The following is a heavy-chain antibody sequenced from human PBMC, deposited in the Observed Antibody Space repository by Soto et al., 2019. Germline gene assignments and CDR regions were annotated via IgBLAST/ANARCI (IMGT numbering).Heavy chain of an antibody. CDR3: ASAGNEYSYGFESYYYGMDV. CDR1: GGTFSSYA. V-gene: IGHV1-69*12. CDR2: IIPIFGTA. D-gene: IGHD5-18*01. J-gene: IGHJ6*02. Sequence: QVQLVQSGAEVKKPGASVKVSCKASGGTFSSYAISWVRQAPGQGLEWMGGIIPIFGTANYAQKFQGRVTITADESTSTAYRELSSLSSEATAVYYCASAGNEYSYGFESYYYGMDVWGQGTTFTVSS.